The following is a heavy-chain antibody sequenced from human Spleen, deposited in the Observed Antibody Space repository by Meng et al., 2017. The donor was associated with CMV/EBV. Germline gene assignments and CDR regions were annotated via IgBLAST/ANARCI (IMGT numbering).Heavy chain of an antibody. D-gene: IGHD6-6*01. J-gene: IGHJ4*02. Sequence: FTVSNYGIHGVRQAPGKGLEWVAFIRYDGSNKYYADSVKGRFTISRDNSKNTLYLQMNSLRVEDTAVYFCAKDPIPYSSSGQYYFDYWGQGTLVTVSS. V-gene: IGHV3-30*02. CDR2: IRYDGSNK. CDR1: FTVSNYG. CDR3: AKDPIPYSSSGQYYFDY.